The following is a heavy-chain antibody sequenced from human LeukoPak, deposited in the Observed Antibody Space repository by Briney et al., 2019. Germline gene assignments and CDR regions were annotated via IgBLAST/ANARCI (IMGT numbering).Heavy chain of an antibody. CDR3: ARDLVTVTKGFDI. CDR2: ISYIGST. J-gene: IGHJ3*02. V-gene: IGHV4-59*11. CDR1: ADSFSSHY. Sequence: SETLSLTCAVSADSFSSHYWTWIRQPPGKGLEWIWYISYIGSTNYNPSLKSRVTISIDTYKNQFSLKLTSVTAADTAVYYCARDLVTVTKGFDIWGQGTMVSVSS. D-gene: IGHD4-17*01.